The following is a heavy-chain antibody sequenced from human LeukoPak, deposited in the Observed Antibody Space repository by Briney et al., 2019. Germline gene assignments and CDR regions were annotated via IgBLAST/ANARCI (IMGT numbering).Heavy chain of an antibody. J-gene: IGHJ4*02. CDR3: ARETDYYDSSGYYQPGDY. V-gene: IGHV4-59*12. CDR2: IYYSGSN. CDR1: GDSISGFY. D-gene: IGHD3-22*01. Sequence: SETLSLTCTVSGDSISGFYWTWLRQPPGKGLEWIGYIYYSGSNNYNPSLKSRVTISVDTSKNQFSLKLSSVTAADTAVYYCARETDYYDSSGYYQPGDYWGQGTLVTVSS.